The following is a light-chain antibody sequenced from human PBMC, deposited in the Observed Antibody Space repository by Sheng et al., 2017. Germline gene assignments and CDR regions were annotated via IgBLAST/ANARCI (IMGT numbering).Light chain of an antibody. CDR2: KAS. J-gene: IGKJ4*01. V-gene: IGKV1-5*03. Sequence: DIQMTQSPSTLSASVGDRVTITCRASERISNWLAWYQQKPGKAPTVVIYKASTLESGVPSRFSGSGSGTEFTLTISSLQSEDFAVYYCQQYDKWPLPFGGGTKVEIK. CDR3: QQYDKWPLP. CDR1: ERISNW.